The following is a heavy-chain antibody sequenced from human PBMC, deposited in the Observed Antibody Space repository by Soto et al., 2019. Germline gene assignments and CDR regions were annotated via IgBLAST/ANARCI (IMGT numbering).Heavy chain of an antibody. CDR2: TSGSGGST. Sequence: EVQLLESGGGLVQPGGSLRLSCAASGFTFTNYAMGWIRQAPGKGLAWVSGTSGSGGSTYYADSVKGRFTISRDNSKSTLYLQMNSLRAEDTAVYYCAKGVSQPKEYYFDDWGQGTLVTVSS. CDR1: GFTFTNYA. CDR3: AKGVSQPKEYYFDD. J-gene: IGHJ4*02. V-gene: IGHV3-23*01. D-gene: IGHD2-2*01.